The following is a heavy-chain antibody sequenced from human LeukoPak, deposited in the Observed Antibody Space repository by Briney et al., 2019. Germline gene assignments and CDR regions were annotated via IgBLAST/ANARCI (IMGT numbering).Heavy chain of an antibody. V-gene: IGHV3-30-3*01. J-gene: IGHJ4*02. CDR1: GFTFSSYA. CDR2: ISYDGSNK. D-gene: IGHD3-3*01. CDR3: ARDRSYYDFWSGYYKPLDY. Sequence: GRSLRLSCAASGFTFSSYAMHWVRQAPGKGLEWVAVISYDGSNKYYADSVKGRFTISRDNSKNTLYLQMNSLRAEDTAVYYCARDRSYYDFWSGYYKPLDYWGQGTLVTVSS.